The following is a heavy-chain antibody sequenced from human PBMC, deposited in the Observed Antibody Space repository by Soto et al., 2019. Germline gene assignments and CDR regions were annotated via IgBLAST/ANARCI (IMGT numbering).Heavy chain of an antibody. D-gene: IGHD3-3*01. Sequence: PWGSMRLSCAASGFTVSSNYLSWVRQAPGKGLEWVSVIYSGGSTYYADSVKGRFTISRDNSKNTLYLQMNSLRAEDTAVYYCARGVFSWPLYYFDYWGQGTLVTVSS. CDR3: ARGVFSWPLYYFDY. V-gene: IGHV3-53*01. CDR2: IYSGGST. CDR1: GFTVSSNY. J-gene: IGHJ4*02.